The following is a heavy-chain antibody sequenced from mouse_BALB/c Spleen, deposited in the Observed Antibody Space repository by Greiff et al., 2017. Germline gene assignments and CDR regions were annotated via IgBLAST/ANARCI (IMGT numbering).Heavy chain of an antibody. Sequence: EVKVEESGGGLVQPGGSRKLSCAASGFTFSSFGMHWVRQAPEKGLEWVAYISSGSSTIYYADTVKGRFTISRDNPKNTLFLQMTSLRSEDTAMYYCARSTTFRYFDVWGAGTTVTVSS. V-gene: IGHV5-17*02. CDR1: GFTFSSFG. CDR3: ARSTTFRYFDV. CDR2: ISSGSSTI. D-gene: IGHD5-5*01. J-gene: IGHJ1*01.